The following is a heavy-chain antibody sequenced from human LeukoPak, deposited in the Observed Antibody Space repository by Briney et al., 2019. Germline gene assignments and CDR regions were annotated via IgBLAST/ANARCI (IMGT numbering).Heavy chain of an antibody. J-gene: IGHJ4*02. V-gene: IGHV3-23*01. CDR2: ISGSGRHT. D-gene: IGHD3-22*01. CDR3: AKSAQVVITTNPHLDY. Sequence: GGSLRLSCAASGLTFSNYAMSWVRQAPGKGLEWVSIISGSGRHTYYADSVKGRFTISRDNSKNTLFLQMNSLRAEDTAVYFCAKSAQVVITTNPHLDYWGQGILVTVSS. CDR1: GLTFSNYA.